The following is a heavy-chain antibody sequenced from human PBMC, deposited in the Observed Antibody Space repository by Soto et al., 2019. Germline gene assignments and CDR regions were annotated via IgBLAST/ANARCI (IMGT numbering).Heavy chain of an antibody. CDR1: GGSISSSSYY. CDR3: ARAGSWTSFRYYMDV. D-gene: IGHD6-13*01. V-gene: IGHV4-39*01. Sequence: SETLSLTCTVSGGSISSSSYYWGWIRQPPGKGLEWIGSIYYSGSTYYNPSLKSRVTISVDTSKNQFSLKLSSVTAADTAVYYCARAGSWTSFRYYMDVWGKGTTVTVSS. J-gene: IGHJ6*03. CDR2: IYYSGST.